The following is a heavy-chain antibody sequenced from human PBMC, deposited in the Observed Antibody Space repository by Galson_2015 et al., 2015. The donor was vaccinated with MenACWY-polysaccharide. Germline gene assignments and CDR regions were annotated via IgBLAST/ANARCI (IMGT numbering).Heavy chain of an antibody. CDR1: GFTFSTYA. CDR3: EKWGMAGGPDASHN. Sequence: SLRLSCAASGFTFSTYAMSWVRQAPGKGLEWISGISSDSGSTYYADSVKGRFTISRDNSKSTMYLQMNSLRAEDTAVYYCEKWGMAGGPDASHNWGQGTLVTVSS. CDR2: ISSDSGST. V-gene: IGHV3-23*01. J-gene: IGHJ4*02. D-gene: IGHD2-2*01.